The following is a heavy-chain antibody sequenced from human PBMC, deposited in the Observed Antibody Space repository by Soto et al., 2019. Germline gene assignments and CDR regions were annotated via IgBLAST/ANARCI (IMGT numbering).Heavy chain of an antibody. D-gene: IGHD3-10*01. CDR3: ARDSLWFGELLYQFDY. V-gene: IGHV3-30-3*01. Sequence: QVQLVESGGGVVQPGRSLRLSCAASGFTFSSYAMHWVRQAPGKGLEWVAVISYDGSNKYYADSVKGRFTISRDNSKNTLYLQMNSLRAEDTAVYYCARDSLWFGELLYQFDYWGQGTLVTVSS. J-gene: IGHJ4*02. CDR1: GFTFSSYA. CDR2: ISYDGSNK.